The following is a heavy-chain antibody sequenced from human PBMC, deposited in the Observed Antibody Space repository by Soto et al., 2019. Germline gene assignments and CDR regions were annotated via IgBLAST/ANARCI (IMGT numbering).Heavy chain of an antibody. CDR2: INHSGST. CDR3: ARGGGHYVGAFDI. J-gene: IGHJ3*02. D-gene: IGHD4-17*01. Sequence: QVQLQQWGAGLLKPSETLSLTCAVYGGSFSGYYWSWIRQPPGKGLEWIGEINHSGSTNYNPSLKSRVTISVDTSKNQFSLKLSSVTAADTAVSYCARGGGHYVGAFDIWGQGTMVTVSS. V-gene: IGHV4-34*01. CDR1: GGSFSGYY.